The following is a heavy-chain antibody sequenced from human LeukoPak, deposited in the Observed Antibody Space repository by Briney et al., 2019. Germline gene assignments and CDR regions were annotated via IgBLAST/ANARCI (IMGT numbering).Heavy chain of an antibody. J-gene: IGHJ4*02. D-gene: IGHD2-15*01. CDR2: INWNGGST. CDR1: GFTFDDYG. Sequence: GGSLRLSCAASGFTFDDYGISWVRQAPGKGLEWVSGINWNGGSTGYADSVKGRFTISRDSAKNSLYLQMSSLRAEDTALYYCARASMVESPDYWGQGTLVTVSS. CDR3: ARASMVESPDY. V-gene: IGHV3-20*04.